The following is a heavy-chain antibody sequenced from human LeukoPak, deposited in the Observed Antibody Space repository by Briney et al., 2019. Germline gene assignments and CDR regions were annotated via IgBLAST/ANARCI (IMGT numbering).Heavy chain of an antibody. J-gene: IGHJ5*02. CDR1: GFTISSYY. CDR3: ARGIAARPGWFDP. CDR2: IYYGGST. V-gene: IGHV4-59*01. D-gene: IGHD6-6*01. Sequence: SETLSLTCTVSGFTISSYYWSWIRQPPGKGLEWIGYIYYGGSTNYNPSLKSRFTISVDTSKNQFSLKLSSVTAADAAVYYCARGIAARPGWFDPWGQGTLVTVSS.